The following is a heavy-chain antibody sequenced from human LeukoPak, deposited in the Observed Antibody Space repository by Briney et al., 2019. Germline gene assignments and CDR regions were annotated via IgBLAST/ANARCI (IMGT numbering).Heavy chain of an antibody. J-gene: IGHJ4*02. Sequence: GASVKVSCKTSGYIFTGYYIHWVRQAPGQRLEWMGWINPNTGGTNYGQNFQGRVTITRDTSISTAYMELSRLTSDDTAVYYCARDIVTTITGEYWGQGTLVTVS. D-gene: IGHD5-12*01. V-gene: IGHV1-2*02. CDR3: ARDIVTTITGEY. CDR1: GYIFTGYY. CDR2: INPNTGGT.